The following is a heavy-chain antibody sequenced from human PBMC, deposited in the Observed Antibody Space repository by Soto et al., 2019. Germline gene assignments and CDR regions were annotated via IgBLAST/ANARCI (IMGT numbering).Heavy chain of an antibody. CDR1: GFTFSSYA. D-gene: IGHD4-17*01. J-gene: IGHJ4*02. CDR2: ISYDGSNK. CDR3: ARGNYGDYGEFDY. Sequence: GGSLRLSCAASGFTFSSYAMHWVRQAPGKGLEWVAVISYDGSNKYYADSLKGRFTISRDNSKNTLYLQMNSLRAEDTAVYYCARGNYGDYGEFDYWGQGTLVTVSS. V-gene: IGHV3-30-3*01.